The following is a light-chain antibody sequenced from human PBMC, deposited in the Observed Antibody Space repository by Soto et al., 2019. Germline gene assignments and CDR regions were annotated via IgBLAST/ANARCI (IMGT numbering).Light chain of an antibody. CDR2: GAS. CDR3: QQDDTSPRT. J-gene: IGKJ1*01. CDR1: QSVSSNY. V-gene: IGKV3-20*01. Sequence: EVMLTQSPGTLSLSPGERATLSCRASQSVSSNYLAWYQQKSGQAPRLLIYGASNRATGIPDRFSGSGSGTDFTLTIRRLEPEDLAVYYCQQDDTSPRTFGQGTKVEFK.